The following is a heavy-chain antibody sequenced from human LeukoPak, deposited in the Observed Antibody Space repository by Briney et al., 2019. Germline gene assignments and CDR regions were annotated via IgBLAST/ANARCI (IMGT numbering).Heavy chain of an antibody. Sequence: GGSLRLSCAASGFTFSSYSMNWVRQAPGKGLEWVSSISSSSYIYYADSVKGRFTISRDNAKNSLYLQMNSLRAEDTAVYYCAREEGKNGDFDYWGQGTLVTVSS. CDR2: ISSSSYI. CDR3: AREEGKNGDFDY. J-gene: IGHJ4*02. CDR1: GFTFSSYS. V-gene: IGHV3-21*01. D-gene: IGHD2-8*01.